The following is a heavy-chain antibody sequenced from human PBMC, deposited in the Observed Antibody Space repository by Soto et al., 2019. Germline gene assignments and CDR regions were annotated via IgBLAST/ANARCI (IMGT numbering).Heavy chain of an antibody. D-gene: IGHD7-27*01. V-gene: IGHV3-21*06. J-gene: IGHJ4*02. Sequence: LRLSCAASGFTFTRYSMNWVRQAPGKGLEWVSSISSTTNYIYYGDSIKGRFTISRDNAKNSLYLEMNSLRAEDTAVYYCARESEDLTSNFDYWGQGTLVTVS. CDR2: ISSTTNYI. CDR1: GFTFTRYS. CDR3: ARESEDLTSNFDY.